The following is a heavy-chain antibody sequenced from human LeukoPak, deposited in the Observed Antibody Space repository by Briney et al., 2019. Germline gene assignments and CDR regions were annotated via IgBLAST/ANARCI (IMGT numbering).Heavy chain of an antibody. J-gene: IGHJ4*02. CDR2: INPNTGGT. D-gene: IGHD4-17*01. Sequence: ASVKVSCKASGYTFTGYYIHWVRQAPAQGLEWMGWINPNTGGTNYAQNFQGRVTMTRDTSISTAYMELSRLKSDDTAVYYCARGPTVTTDYWGQGTLVTVSS. CDR1: GYTFTGYY. V-gene: IGHV1-2*02. CDR3: ARGPTVTTDY.